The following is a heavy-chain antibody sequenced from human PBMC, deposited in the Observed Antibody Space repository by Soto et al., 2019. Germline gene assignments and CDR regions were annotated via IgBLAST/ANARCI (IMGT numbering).Heavy chain of an antibody. V-gene: IGHV4-39*01. D-gene: IGHD1-26*01. CDR2: IYYSGST. CDR3: ARSNPSGSYWKGYYFDY. CDR1: GGSISSSSYY. J-gene: IGHJ4*02. Sequence: SETLSLTCTVSGGSISSSSYYWGWIRQPPGKGLEWIGSIYYSGSTYYNPSLKSRVTISVDTSKNPFSLKLSSVTAADTAVYYCARSNPSGSYWKGYYFDYWGQGTLVTVSS.